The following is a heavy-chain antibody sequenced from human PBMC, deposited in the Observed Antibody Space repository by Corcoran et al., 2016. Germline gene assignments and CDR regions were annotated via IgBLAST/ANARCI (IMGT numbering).Heavy chain of an antibody. CDR3: ARGGSNDGWYSDY. J-gene: IGHJ4*02. D-gene: IGHD6-19*01. Sequence: QVQLQESGPGLVKPSETLSLTCTVFGDSINNYYWSWIRQPAGKGLEWIGRIYTSGSTNYNPSLKSRVTMSVDTSKNQFSLRLRFVTAADTAVYYCARGGSNDGWYSDYWGQGTLVTVSS. CDR2: IYTSGST. V-gene: IGHV4-4*07. CDR1: GDSINNYY.